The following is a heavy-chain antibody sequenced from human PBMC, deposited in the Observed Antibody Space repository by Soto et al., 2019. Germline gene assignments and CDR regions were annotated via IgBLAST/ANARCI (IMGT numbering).Heavy chain of an antibody. V-gene: IGHV3-21*01. CDR2: ISSTTNYI. J-gene: IGHJ4*02. CDR1: GFTFTRYS. CDR3: ARESEDLTSSFDY. Sequence: LRLSCAASGFTFTRYSMNWVRQAPGKGLEWVSSISSTTNYIYYADSMKGRFTVSRDNAKNSVYLEMNSLSDEDTAVYYCARESEDLTSSFDYWGQGTLVTVSS.